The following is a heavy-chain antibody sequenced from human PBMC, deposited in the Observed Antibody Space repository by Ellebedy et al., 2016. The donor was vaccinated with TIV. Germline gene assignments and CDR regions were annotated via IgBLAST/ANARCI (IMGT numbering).Heavy chain of an antibody. Sequence: ASVKVSXXASGYTFTSYYMHWVRQAPGQGLEWMGVINPGGTDTSYAQKFKGRVTMTRDTSTSTVYMELSSLGSEDTAVYYCARGGSGYCSGGACYDPHPQPDYWGQGTLVTVSS. CDR3: ARGGSGYCSGGACYDPHPQPDY. V-gene: IGHV1-46*01. J-gene: IGHJ4*02. CDR2: INPGGTDT. D-gene: IGHD2-15*01. CDR1: GYTFTSYY.